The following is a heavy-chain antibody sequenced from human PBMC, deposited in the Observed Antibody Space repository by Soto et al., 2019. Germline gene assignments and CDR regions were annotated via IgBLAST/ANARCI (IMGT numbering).Heavy chain of an antibody. CDR1: GFTVSSYV. CDR3: AKATAAPYYYYYYGMDV. D-gene: IGHD6-13*01. Sequence: PGGSLRLSCAAPGFTVSSYVIHWVRQAPGKRLKWVAVISYDGSNKYYADSVKGRFTISRDNSKNTLYLQMNSLRAEDTAVYYCAKATAAPYYYYYYGMDVWGQGTTVTVSS. V-gene: IGHV3-30*18. J-gene: IGHJ6*02. CDR2: ISYDGSNK.